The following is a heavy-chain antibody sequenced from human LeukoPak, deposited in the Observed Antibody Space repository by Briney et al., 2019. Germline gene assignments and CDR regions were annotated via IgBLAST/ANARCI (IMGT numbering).Heavy chain of an antibody. J-gene: IGHJ6*03. V-gene: IGHV4-61*02. CDR3: ARGRCSGGSCYYNSYGRSIYYYYMDV. Sequence: PSETLSLTCTVSGDSMTSARHHWNWIRQPAGKGLEWIGRFYPTGKTNYNPSLKNRVTISADTSKNQFSLKLSSVTAADTAVYYCARGRCSGGSCYYNSYGRSIYYYYMDVWGKGTTVTVSS. CDR1: GDSMTSARHH. CDR2: FYPTGKT. D-gene: IGHD2-15*01.